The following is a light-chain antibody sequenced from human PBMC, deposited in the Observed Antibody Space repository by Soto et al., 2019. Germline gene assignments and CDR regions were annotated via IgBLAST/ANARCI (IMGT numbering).Light chain of an antibody. CDR1: SGDVGGYNF. J-gene: IGLJ1*01. CDR2: EVT. Sequence: QSALTQPASVSGSPGQSIPISCTGTSGDVGGYNFVSWYQQHPGKAPKLIIYEVTNRPSGVSNRFSGSKSGNTASLTISGLQAEDEADYYCSSFTSTTTPRVFGTGTKLTVL. V-gene: IGLV2-14*01. CDR3: SSFTSTTTPRV.